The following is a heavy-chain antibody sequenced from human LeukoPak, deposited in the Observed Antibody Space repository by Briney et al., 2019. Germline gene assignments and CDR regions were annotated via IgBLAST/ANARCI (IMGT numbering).Heavy chain of an antibody. CDR1: GGSISSGPYF. CDR2: VYYNGST. J-gene: IGHJ4*02. V-gene: IGHV4-61*03. Sequence: SQTLSLTCSVSGGSISSGPYFWSWIRQSPGQGLEWIGYVYYNGSTNYNPSLKSRVTISVDPSKNHFSLKLTSVTAADTAVYYCARSRDGQYTYFDYWGQGTLVTVSS. CDR3: ARSRDGQYTYFDY. D-gene: IGHD2-21*01.